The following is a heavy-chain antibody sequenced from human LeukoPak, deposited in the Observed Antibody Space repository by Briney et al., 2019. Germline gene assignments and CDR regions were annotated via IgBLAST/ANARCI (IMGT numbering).Heavy chain of an antibody. V-gene: IGHV3-23*01. D-gene: IGHD3-9*01. CDR1: GFALRNHA. CDR3: ARGFFDWLPYNCFNS. Sequence: GGSLRLSCAASGFALRNHAMTWVRQAPGQGLEWVSVISGNGGGTDYADSVKGRFTISRDNTQNTLYLQMNSLRAEDTAVYYCARGFFDWLPYNCFNSWGQGTLVTVSS. J-gene: IGHJ5*01. CDR2: ISGNGGGT.